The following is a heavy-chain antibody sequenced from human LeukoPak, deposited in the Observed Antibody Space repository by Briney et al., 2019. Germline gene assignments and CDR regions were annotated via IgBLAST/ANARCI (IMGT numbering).Heavy chain of an antibody. V-gene: IGHV1-2*02. Sequence: ASVKVSCKASGYTFTGYYMHWVRQAPGQGLEWMGWINPNSGGTNYAQKFQGRVTMTRDTSISTAYMELSRLRSDDTAVYYCARGSRNYYVSSGRDAFDIWGQGTMVTVSS. D-gene: IGHD3-22*01. CDR1: GYTFTGYY. CDR2: INPNSGGT. J-gene: IGHJ3*02. CDR3: ARGSRNYYVSSGRDAFDI.